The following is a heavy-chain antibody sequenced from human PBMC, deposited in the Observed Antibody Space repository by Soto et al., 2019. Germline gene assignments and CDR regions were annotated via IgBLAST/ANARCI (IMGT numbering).Heavy chain of an antibody. CDR1: GFTFSSYW. CDR3: QKHPTPAPKP. J-gene: IGHJ5*02. V-gene: IGHV3-74*01. CDR2: IKTDGSIT. Sequence: ELQLVESGGGLVQPGGSLRLSCAASGFTFSSYWMYWVRQAPGKGLVWVSRIKTDGSITSYADSVKGRFTVSRDNAGIPLYHNINRLRAEEAAVYSCQKHPTPAPKPGGQGPLAIFPS.